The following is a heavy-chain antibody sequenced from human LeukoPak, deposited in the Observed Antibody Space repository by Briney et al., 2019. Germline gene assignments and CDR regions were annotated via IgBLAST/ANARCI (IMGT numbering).Heavy chain of an antibody. CDR3: ARGTLRGVISNAFDI. CDR2: IHPGDSDT. D-gene: IGHD3-10*01. Sequence: GESLKISCKGSGYSFTSYWIGWVRQMPGKGLEWMGIIHPGDSDTRYSPSYQGQVTISADKSISTAYLQWNSLKASDIAMYYCARGTLRGVISNAFDIWGQGTMVTVSS. CDR1: GYSFTSYW. V-gene: IGHV5-51*01. J-gene: IGHJ3*02.